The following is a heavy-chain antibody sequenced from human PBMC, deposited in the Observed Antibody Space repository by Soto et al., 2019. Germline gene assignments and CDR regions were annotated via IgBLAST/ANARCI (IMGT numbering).Heavy chain of an antibody. CDR2: IRSKAYGGTT. D-gene: IGHD3-22*01. Sequence: GGSLRLSCTASGFTFGDYAMSWFRQAPGKGLEWVGFIRSKAYGGTTEYAASVKGRFTISRDDSKIIAYLQMNSLKTEDTAVYYCTRALGSTYYYDSSGYYFDYWGQGTLVTVSS. V-gene: IGHV3-49*03. CDR3: TRALGSTYYYDSSGYYFDY. CDR1: GFTFGDYA. J-gene: IGHJ4*02.